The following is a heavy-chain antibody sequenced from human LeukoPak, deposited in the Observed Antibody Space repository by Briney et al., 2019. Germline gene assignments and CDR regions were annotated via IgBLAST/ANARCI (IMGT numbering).Heavy chain of an antibody. CDR1: GFTFRSYA. CDR3: ASHYDYVWGSFLIDY. CDR2: ISGSGDRT. V-gene: IGHV3-23*01. Sequence: PGGSLRLSCAASGFTFRSYAMSWVRHAPGKGLEWVAAISGSGDRTYYPDSVKGRFTISRDNSKNTLYLQMNSLRAEDTAVYYCASHYDYVWGSFLIDYWGQGTLVTVSS. J-gene: IGHJ4*02. D-gene: IGHD3-16*01.